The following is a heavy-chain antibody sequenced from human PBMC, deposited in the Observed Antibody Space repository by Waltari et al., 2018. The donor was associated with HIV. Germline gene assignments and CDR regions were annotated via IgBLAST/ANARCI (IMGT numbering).Heavy chain of an antibody. D-gene: IGHD7-27*01. CDR2: IYYSAST. V-gene: IGHV4-59*08. J-gene: IGHJ4*02. CDR1: VGSIISSY. CDR3: ARHAITGVYYFDY. Sequence: QVQLQESGPGLVMPSETLSLSCTVSVGSIISSYWRWIRLPPGKGLGWIGYIYYSASTDPNPSLKSRVTISVATSKNQFSLKRSSVTAADTAVYYCARHAITGVYYFDYWGQGTLVTVSS.